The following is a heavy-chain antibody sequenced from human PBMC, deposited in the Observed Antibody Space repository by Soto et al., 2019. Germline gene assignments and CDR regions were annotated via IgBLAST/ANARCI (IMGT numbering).Heavy chain of an antibody. CDR3: ARGQYSSSSVFDY. V-gene: IGHV3-30*03. D-gene: IGHD6-6*01. CDR1: GFTFSSYG. J-gene: IGHJ4*02. Sequence: PGGSLRLSCAASGFTFSSYGMHWVRQAPGKGLEWVAVISYDGSNKYYADSVKGRFTISRDNSKNTLYLQMNSLRAEDTAVYYCARGQYSSSSVFDYWGQGTLVTVSS. CDR2: ISYDGSNK.